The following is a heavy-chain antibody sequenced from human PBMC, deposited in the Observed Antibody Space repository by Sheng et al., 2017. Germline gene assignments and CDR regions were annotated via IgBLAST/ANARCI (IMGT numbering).Heavy chain of an antibody. V-gene: IGHV3-9*03. D-gene: IGHD6-19*01. CDR1: GFTFDDYA. CDR2: ISWNSGSI. Sequence: EVQLVESGGGLVQPGRSLRLSCAASGFTFDDYAMHWVRQAPGKGLEWVSGISWNSGSIGYADSVKGRFTISRDNAKNSLYLQMNSLRAEDMALYYCAKDKGIAVAGAELDYWGQGTLVTVSS. CDR3: AKDKGIAVAGAELDY. J-gene: IGHJ4*02.